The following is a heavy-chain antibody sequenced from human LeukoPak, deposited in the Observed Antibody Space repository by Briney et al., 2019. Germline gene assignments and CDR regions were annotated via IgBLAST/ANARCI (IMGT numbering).Heavy chain of an antibody. V-gene: IGHV3-74*01. J-gene: IGHJ1*01. CDR3: ARVSGPGMNEYFHL. Sequence: GGSLRLSCAASGFTFSEAWMHWVRQAPGKGLVWVSRINNDGSTTRYADSVKDRFTISRDNAKNTLYLQMNSLRAEDTAVYYCARVSGPGMNEYFHLWGQGTLVTVSS. CDR2: INNDGSTT. D-gene: IGHD3-10*01. CDR1: GFTFSEAW.